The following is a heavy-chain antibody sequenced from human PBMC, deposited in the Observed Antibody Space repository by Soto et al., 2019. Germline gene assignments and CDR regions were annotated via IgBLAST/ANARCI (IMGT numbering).Heavy chain of an antibody. J-gene: IGHJ4*02. CDR1: GGSISSYY. V-gene: IGHV4-59*08. CDR3: ARLGLVPYYDSSYNY. D-gene: IGHD3-22*01. Sequence: PSETLSLTCTVSGGSISSYYWSWIRQPPGKGLEWIGYIYYSGSTNYNPSLKSRVTISVDTSKNQFSLKLSSVTAADTAVYCCARLGLVPYYDSSYNYWGQGTLVTVSS. CDR2: IYYSGST.